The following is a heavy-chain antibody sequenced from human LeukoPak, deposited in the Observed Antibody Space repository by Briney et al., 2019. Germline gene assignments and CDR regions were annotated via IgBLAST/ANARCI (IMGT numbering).Heavy chain of an antibody. CDR2: ISSSGSTI. Sequence: GGSLRLSCAASGFTFSTYEMNWVRQAPGKGLEWVSYISSSGSTIYYADSVKGRFTISRDNAKNSLYLQMNSLRAEDTAVYYCAKEVGRAGYFGDWGQGTLVTVSS. V-gene: IGHV3-48*03. CDR3: AKEVGRAGYFGD. J-gene: IGHJ4*02. D-gene: IGHD3-9*01. CDR1: GFTFSTYE.